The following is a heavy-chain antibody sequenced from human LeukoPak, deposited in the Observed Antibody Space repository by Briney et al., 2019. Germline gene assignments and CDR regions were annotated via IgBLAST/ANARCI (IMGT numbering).Heavy chain of an antibody. CDR1: GYTFTGYY. J-gene: IGHJ4*02. D-gene: IGHD5-12*01. CDR2: INPNSGGT. V-gene: IGHV1-2*02. Sequence: GASVKVSCKASGYTFTGYYMHWVRQAPGQGLEWMGWINPNSGGTNYAQKFQGRVTMTRDTSISTAYMELSRLRSDDTAVYYCARGGGCDITSRNFDYWGQGTLVTVSS. CDR3: ARGGGCDITSRNFDY.